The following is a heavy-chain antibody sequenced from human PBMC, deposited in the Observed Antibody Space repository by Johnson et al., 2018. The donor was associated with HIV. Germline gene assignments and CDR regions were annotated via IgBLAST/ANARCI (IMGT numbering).Heavy chain of an antibody. V-gene: IGHV3-66*01. CDR2: IYSGGST. CDR3: ARDVAAAKMDAFDT. CDR1: GFTVSSNY. Sequence: VQLVESGGGVVQPGGSLRLSCAASGFTVSSNYMSWVRQAPGKGLEWVSVIYSGGSTYYADSAKGSFTISRDNSRSTLFLEMINLRDEDTALYYCARDVAAAKMDAFDTWGQGTMVIVSS. J-gene: IGHJ3*02. D-gene: IGHD6-25*01.